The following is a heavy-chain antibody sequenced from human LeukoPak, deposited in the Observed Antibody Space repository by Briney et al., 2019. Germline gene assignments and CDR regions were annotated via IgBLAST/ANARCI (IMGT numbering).Heavy chain of an antibody. CDR2: INTDGSST. CDR1: GFTFSSYW. J-gene: IGHJ4*02. CDR3: ARGVGVVIASGLDY. V-gene: IGHV3-74*01. D-gene: IGHD2-21*01. Sequence: PGGSLRLSCAASGFTFSSYWMHWVRQAPGKGLVWVSRINTDGSSTSYADSVKGRFTISRDNAKNTLYLQMNSLRAEDTAVYYCARGVGVVIASGLDYWGQGTLVTVSS.